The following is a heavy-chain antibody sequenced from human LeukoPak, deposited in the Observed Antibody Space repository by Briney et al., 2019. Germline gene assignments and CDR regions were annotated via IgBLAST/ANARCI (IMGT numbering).Heavy chain of an antibody. Sequence: GGSLRLSCAASGFSFSDYAMSWVRQAPGKGLEWIPTIRGSGGTTYYANSVKGRFTISRDNSKITLSLQMNSLRAEDTVIYYCAKDRADGYDALDYWGQGTLVTVSS. CDR3: AKDRADGYDALDY. J-gene: IGHJ4*02. CDR1: GFSFSDYA. V-gene: IGHV3-23*01. D-gene: IGHD5-12*01. CDR2: IRGSGGTT.